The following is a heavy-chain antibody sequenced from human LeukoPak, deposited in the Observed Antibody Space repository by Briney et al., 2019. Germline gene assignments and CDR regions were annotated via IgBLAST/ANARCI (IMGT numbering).Heavy chain of an antibody. Sequence: GGSLRLSCAASGFIFSSYRMNWLRQAPGKGLEWVSSVSNSGDYIHYADSVKGRFTISRYNSKNSLYLQMNRLRAEDTAVYYCARALIGYYFDYWGQGTLVTVSS. CDR3: ARALIGYYFDY. D-gene: IGHD2-8*01. CDR1: GFIFSSYR. V-gene: IGHV3-21*06. J-gene: IGHJ4*02. CDR2: VSNSGDYI.